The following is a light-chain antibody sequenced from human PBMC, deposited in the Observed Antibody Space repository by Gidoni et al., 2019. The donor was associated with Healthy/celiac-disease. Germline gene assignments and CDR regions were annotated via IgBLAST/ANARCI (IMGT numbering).Light chain of an antibody. CDR1: QSVSSSY. V-gene: IGKV3-20*01. Sequence: EIVLTQSPGTLSLSPGARATLSCRARQSVSSSYFAWYQQKPGQAPRLLIDCASSRATGIPDRCSCSGSGTDFTLPTSRLEPEDFAVYYCQQYGSSPLTFXGXTKVEIK. CDR2: CAS. J-gene: IGKJ4*01. CDR3: QQYGSSPLT.